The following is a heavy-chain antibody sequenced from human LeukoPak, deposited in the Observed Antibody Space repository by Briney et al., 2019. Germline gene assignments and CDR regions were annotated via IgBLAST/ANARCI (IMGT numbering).Heavy chain of an antibody. D-gene: IGHD3-3*01. CDR1: GFTFSSYA. CDR3: AKGSGYYYYYYMDV. J-gene: IGHJ6*03. V-gene: IGHV3-23*01. CDR2: ISGSGGST. Sequence: GGSLRLSCAASGFTFSSYAMSWVRQAPGKGLEWVSAISGSGGSTYYADSVKGRFTISRDNSKNTLYLQMNSLRAEDTAVYYCAKGSGYYYYYYMDVWGKGTTVTVSS.